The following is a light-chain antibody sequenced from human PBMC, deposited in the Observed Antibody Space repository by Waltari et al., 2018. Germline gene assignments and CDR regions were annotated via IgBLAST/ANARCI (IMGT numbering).Light chain of an antibody. J-gene: IGKJ3*01. Sequence: IQMTQSPSTLSASVRHRVTITCRASQSISSWLAWYQQKPGKAPKLLIYKASSLESGVPSRFSGSGSGTEFTLTISSLQPDDFATYYCQQYKSYPFTFGPGTKVDIK. CDR1: QSISSW. CDR2: KAS. CDR3: QQYKSYPFT. V-gene: IGKV1-5*03.